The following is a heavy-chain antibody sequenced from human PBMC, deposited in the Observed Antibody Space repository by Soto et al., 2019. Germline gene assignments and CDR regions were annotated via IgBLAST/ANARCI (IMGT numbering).Heavy chain of an antibody. D-gene: IGHD5-12*01. V-gene: IGHV1-46*01. CDR2: INPSSGST. Sequence: ASVKVSCKASGYTFTSYYMHWVRQAPGQGLEWMGIINPSSGSTNYAQKLQGRVTMTTDTSTSTAYMELSSLRSEDTAVYYCARVEMATTIAAAFDIWGQGTMVTVSS. CDR1: GYTFTSYY. CDR3: ARVEMATTIAAAFDI. J-gene: IGHJ3*02.